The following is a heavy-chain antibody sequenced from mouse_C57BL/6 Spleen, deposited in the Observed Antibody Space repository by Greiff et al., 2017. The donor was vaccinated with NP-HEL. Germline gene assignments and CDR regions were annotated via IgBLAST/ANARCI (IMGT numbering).Heavy chain of an antibody. CDR1: GYTFSDYY. CDR2: INPNNGGT. D-gene: IGHD3-2*02. CDR3: ARPSSGF. V-gene: IGHV1-26*01. J-gene: IGHJ3*01. Sequence: EVQLQQSGPELVKPGASVKISCKASGYTFSDYYMNWVKQSHGKSLEWIGDINPNNGGTSYNQKFKGKATLTVDKSSSTAYMELRSLTSEDSAVYYCARPSSGFWGQGTLVTVSA.